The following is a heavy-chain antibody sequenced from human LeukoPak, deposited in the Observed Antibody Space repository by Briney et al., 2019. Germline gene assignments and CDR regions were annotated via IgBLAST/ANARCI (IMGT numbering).Heavy chain of an antibody. CDR1: GGYISNYY. V-gene: IGHV4-59*01. CDR3: ARVFGANVVRYFDY. Sequence: SETLSLTCTVSGGYISNYYWSWIRQPPGKGLEWIGYFYYSGSATYNPSLKSRVTISVDTSKNQFSLNLSSVTAADTAVYYCARVFGANVVRYFDYWGQGTLVTVSS. J-gene: IGHJ4*02. CDR2: FYYSGSA. D-gene: IGHD6-6*01.